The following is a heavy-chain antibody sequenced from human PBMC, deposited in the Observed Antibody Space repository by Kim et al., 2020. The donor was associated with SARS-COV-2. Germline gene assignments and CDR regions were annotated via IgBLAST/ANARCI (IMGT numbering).Heavy chain of an antibody. CDR3: AREGVEGYCSGGSCYDIDYYDEYKDV. V-gene: IGHV3-48*02. CDR1: GFTFSSYS. J-gene: IGHJ6*03. CDR2: ISSSSSTI. Sequence: GWSLRLSCAASGFTFSSYSMNWVRQAPGKGLEWVSYISSSSSTIYYADSVKGRFTISRDNAKNSLYLQMNSLRDEDTAVYYCAREGVEGYCSGGSCYDIDYYDEYKDVWGKGTTVTVSS. D-gene: IGHD2-15*01.